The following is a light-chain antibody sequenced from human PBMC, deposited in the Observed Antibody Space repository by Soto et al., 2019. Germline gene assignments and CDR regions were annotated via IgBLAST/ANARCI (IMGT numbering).Light chain of an antibody. CDR2: GAS. Sequence: EIVLTQSPGTLSLSPGERATLSCRTSQSVISTTLAWYQQKPGQAPRLLIYGASNRATGIPDRFSGSGSGTDFTLTINRLEPEDFAMYYCQQYGSSPLTFSGGTKVEIK. V-gene: IGKV3-20*01. J-gene: IGKJ4*01. CDR3: QQYGSSPLT. CDR1: QSVISTT.